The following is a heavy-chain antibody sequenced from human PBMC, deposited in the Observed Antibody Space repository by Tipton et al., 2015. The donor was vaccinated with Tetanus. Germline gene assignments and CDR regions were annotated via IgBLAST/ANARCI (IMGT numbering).Heavy chain of an antibody. CDR2: IYYSGNT. Sequence: LRLSCTVSGDSISFYYWSWIRQPPGKGLEWIGYIYYSGNTKYNPSLKGRVTMSVDTSKNQFSLILTSVTPADTAVYYCARDLRRYQQNNWFDPWGQGTLVTVPS. D-gene: IGHD2-2*01. J-gene: IGHJ5*02. CDR1: GDSISFYY. CDR3: ARDLRRYQQNNWFDP. V-gene: IGHV4-59*01.